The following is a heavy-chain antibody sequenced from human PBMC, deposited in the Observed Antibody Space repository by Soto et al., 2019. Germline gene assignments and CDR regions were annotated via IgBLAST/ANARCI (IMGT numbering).Heavy chain of an antibody. CDR1: GYTYTGYY. V-gene: IGHV1-2*02. CDR3: ATAMDTAMVDYYYGMDV. Sequence: ASVEVACQASGYTYTGYYMHWVRQAPGQGLEWMGWINPNSGGTNYAQKFQGRVTMTRDTSISTAYMELSRLRSDDTAVYYCATAMDTAMVDYYYGMDVWGQAT. J-gene: IGHJ6*01. CDR2: INPNSGGT. D-gene: IGHD5-18*01.